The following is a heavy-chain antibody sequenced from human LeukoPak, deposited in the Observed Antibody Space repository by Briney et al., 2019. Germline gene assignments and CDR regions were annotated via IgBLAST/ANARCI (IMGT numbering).Heavy chain of an antibody. D-gene: IGHD1-26*01. J-gene: IGHJ4*02. CDR3: ARDSRGSYYPFDY. Sequence: SETLSLTCTVSGGSISSSSYYWSWIRQPAGKGLEWIGRIYTSGSTNYNPSLKSRVTMSVDTSKNQFSLKLSSVTAADTAVYYCARDSRGSYYPFDYWGQGTLVTVSS. V-gene: IGHV4-61*02. CDR1: GGSISSSSYY. CDR2: IYTSGST.